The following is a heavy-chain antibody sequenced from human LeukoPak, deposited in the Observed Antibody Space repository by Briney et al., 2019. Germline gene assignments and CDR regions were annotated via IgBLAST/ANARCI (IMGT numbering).Heavy chain of an antibody. Sequence: ASVKVSCKASGYTFTDYYVHWVRQAPGQGLEWMGRIDPYSGGTSYAQKFQGRVTMTHDTSINTAYMELSRLRSDDTALYFCAIDQDLDYWGQGTLVTVSS. V-gene: IGHV1-2*06. J-gene: IGHJ4*02. CDR1: GYTFTDYY. CDR3: AIDQDLDY. CDR2: IDPYSGGT.